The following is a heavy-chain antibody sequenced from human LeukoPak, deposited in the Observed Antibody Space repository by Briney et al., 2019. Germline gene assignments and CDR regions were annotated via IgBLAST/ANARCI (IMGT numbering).Heavy chain of an antibody. D-gene: IGHD3-9*01. CDR2: ISSDGTST. CDR1: GFTFSSYW. Sequence: GGSLRLSCTASGFTFSSYWMHWVRQAPGKGLVWVSRISSDGTSTSYADSVKGRFAISRDNGKNTLYLQMNSLRAEDTAVYYCTRDLMDYDVSTGLHHYYMDVWGQGTTVTVSS. CDR3: TRDLMDYDVSTGLHHYYMDV. V-gene: IGHV3-74*01. J-gene: IGHJ6*02.